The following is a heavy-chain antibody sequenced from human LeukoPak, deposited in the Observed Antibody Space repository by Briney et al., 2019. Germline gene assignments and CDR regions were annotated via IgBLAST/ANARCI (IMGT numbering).Heavy chain of an antibody. CDR3: ARASYYDGSGLTDPYYFDY. D-gene: IGHD3-22*01. J-gene: IGHJ4*02. CDR1: GGSISSGGYY. V-gene: IGHV4-31*03. Sequence: PSETLSLTCTVSGGSISSGGYYWSWIRQHPGKGLEWIGYIYYSGSTYYNPSLKSRVTISVDTSKNQFSLKLSSVTAADTAVYYCARASYYDGSGLTDPYYFDYWGQGTLVTVSS. CDR2: IYYSGST.